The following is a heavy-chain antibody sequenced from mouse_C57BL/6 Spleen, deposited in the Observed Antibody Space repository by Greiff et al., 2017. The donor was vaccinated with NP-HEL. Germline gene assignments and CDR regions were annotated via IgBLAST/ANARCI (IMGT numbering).Heavy chain of an antibody. CDR3: TTIYYGSSYRFDY. Sequence: EVKLMESGAELVRPGASVKLSCTASGFNIKDYYMHWVKQRPEQGLEWIGRIDPEDGDTEYAPKFQGKATMTADTSSNTAYLQLSSLTSEDTAVYYCTTIYYGSSYRFDYWGQGTTLTVSS. CDR1: GFNIKDYY. CDR2: IDPEDGDT. J-gene: IGHJ2*01. V-gene: IGHV14-1*01. D-gene: IGHD1-1*01.